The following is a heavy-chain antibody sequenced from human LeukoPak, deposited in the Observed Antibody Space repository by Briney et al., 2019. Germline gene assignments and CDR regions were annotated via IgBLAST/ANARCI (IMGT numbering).Heavy chain of an antibody. CDR3: ARTRSSGYLNFDY. V-gene: IGHV3-48*01. CDR2: ITNSGNSK. J-gene: IGHJ4*02. CDR1: EFTFSSYS. Sequence: GGSLRLSCAASEFTFSSYSMIWVRKAPGKGREWVSYITNSGNSKSYADSVKGRFTISRDNTKNSLYLQMNGLRAEDTAVYYCARTRSSGYLNFDYWGQGILVTVSS. D-gene: IGHD3-22*01.